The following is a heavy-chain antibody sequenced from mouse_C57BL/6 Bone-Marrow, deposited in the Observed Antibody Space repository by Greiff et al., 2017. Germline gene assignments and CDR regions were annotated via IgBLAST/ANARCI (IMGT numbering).Heavy chain of an antibody. CDR2: IWSGGST. V-gene: IGHV2-2*01. J-gene: IGHJ4*01. CDR1: GFSLTSYG. D-gene: IGHD1-1*01. Sequence: VQLVESGPGLVQPSQSLSITCTVSGFSLTSYGVHWVRQSPGKGLEWLGVIWSGGSTDYNAAFISRLSISKDNSKSQVFFKMNSLQADDTAIYYCASIYGSSFPYAMDYWGQGTSVTVSS. CDR3: ASIYGSSFPYAMDY.